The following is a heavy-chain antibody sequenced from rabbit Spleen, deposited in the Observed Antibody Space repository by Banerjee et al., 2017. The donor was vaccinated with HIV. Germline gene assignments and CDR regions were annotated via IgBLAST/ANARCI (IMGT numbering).Heavy chain of an antibody. J-gene: IGHJ4*01. D-gene: IGHD1-1*01. CDR1: GFSFNSGYD. Sequence: QSLEESGGGLVKPGASLTLTCKASGFSFNSGYDMCWVRQAPGKGLEWIACIYAGSSGNTYSATWAKGRFTISKTSSTTVTLQMTSLTAADTATYFCARDLTDVIGWNFGWWGPGTLVTVS. V-gene: IGHV1S40*01. CDR3: ARDLTDVIGWNFGW. CDR2: IYAGSSGNT.